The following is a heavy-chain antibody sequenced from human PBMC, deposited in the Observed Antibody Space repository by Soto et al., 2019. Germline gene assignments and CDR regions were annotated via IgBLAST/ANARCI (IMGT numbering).Heavy chain of an antibody. CDR3: ARATRTWFDP. D-gene: IGHD4-17*01. V-gene: IGHV3-48*03. Sequence: GGSLRLSCAASGFTFSGFEMVWVRRAPGKGLEWLSYISSRIITIFYADAVRGRFSISRDDPKNQFSLQLNSVTPEDTAVYYCARATRTWFDPWGQGTLVTVSS. J-gene: IGHJ5*02. CDR1: GFTFSGFE. CDR2: ISSRIITI.